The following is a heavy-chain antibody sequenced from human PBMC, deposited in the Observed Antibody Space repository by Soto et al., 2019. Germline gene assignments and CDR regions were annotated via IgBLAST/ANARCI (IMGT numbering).Heavy chain of an antibody. V-gene: IGHV3-7*01. CDR2: IMQDGSEK. D-gene: IGHD5-12*01. Sequence: GGSLRLSCAASGFTFSSYWMSWVRQAPGKGLEWVANIMQDGSEKYYVDSVKGRFTISRDNAKNSLYLQMNSLRAEDTAVYYCARVPRMATEKNGYYSYYGMDVWAQGTTVTVSS. CDR3: ARVPRMATEKNGYYSYYGMDV. CDR1: GFTFSSYW. J-gene: IGHJ6*02.